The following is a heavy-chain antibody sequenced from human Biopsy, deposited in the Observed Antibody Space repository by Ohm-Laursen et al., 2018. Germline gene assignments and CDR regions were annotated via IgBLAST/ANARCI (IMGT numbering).Heavy chain of an antibody. CDR3: ARGGFFAYSTFDY. D-gene: IGHD4-11*01. Sequence: SLRLSCTAPGFTFSNYYMHWVRQAPGKGLLWVSRIRRDGTTTDYAESVKGRFTIFRDNAKNTLYLQMNSLRAEDTAVYYCARGGFFAYSTFDYWGQGALVTVSS. CDR2: IRRDGTTT. V-gene: IGHV3-74*01. CDR1: GFTFSNYY. J-gene: IGHJ4*02.